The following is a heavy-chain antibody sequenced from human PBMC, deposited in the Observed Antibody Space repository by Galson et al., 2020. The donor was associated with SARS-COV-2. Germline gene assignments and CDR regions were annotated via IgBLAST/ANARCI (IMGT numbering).Heavy chain of an antibody. J-gene: IGHJ4*02. CDR2: ISDSGGKT. CDR1: GFTFRNFA. CDR3: AKDQGRDYYDSVGYPCDH. D-gene: IGHD3-22*01. V-gene: IGHV3-23*01. Sequence: GGSLRLSCAASGFTFRNFAMNWFRQAPGKGLEWVSAISDSGGKTYYTGSVKGRFTISRDNSKNTLYLQMNSLRAEDTALYYCAKDQGRDYYDSVGYPCDHWGQGTLVTVSS.